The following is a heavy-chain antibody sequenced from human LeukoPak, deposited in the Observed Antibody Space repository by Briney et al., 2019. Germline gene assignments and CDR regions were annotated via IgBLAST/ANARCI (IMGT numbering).Heavy chain of an antibody. CDR2: IYTSGST. V-gene: IGHV4-4*09. CDR1: GGSISSYY. J-gene: IGHJ5*02. CDR3: ARHPGTAVAGLKPWFDP. D-gene: IGHD6-19*01. Sequence: SETLSLTCTVSGGSISSYYWSWIRQPPGKGLEWIGYIYTSGSTNYNPYLKSRVTISVDTSKNQFSLKLSSVTAADTAVYYCARHPGTAVAGLKPWFDPWGQGTLVTVSS.